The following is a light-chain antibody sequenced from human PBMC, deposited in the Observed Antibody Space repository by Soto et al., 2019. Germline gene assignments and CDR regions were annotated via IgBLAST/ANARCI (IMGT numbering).Light chain of an antibody. CDR3: QQYGSSPPYT. Sequence: EIVLTQSPGTLSLSPGERATLSCRASQSVSSSYLAWYQQKPGQAPRLLIYGASSRDTGIPDRFSGSGSETDFTLTISRLEPEDFAVYYCQQYGSSPPYTFGPGTKVDIK. V-gene: IGKV3-20*01. CDR2: GAS. J-gene: IGKJ3*01. CDR1: QSVSSSY.